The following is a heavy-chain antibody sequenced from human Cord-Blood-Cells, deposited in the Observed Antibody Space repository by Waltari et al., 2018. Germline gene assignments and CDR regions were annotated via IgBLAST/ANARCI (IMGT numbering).Heavy chain of an antibody. CDR1: GGSISSYY. CDR3: ARESGPLDY. J-gene: IGHJ4*02. CDR2: IYYSGST. Sequence: QVQLQESGPGLVKPSATLSLTCTVSGGSISSYYWSWIRQPPGKGLEWIGYIYYSGSTNYNPSLKSRVTISVDTSKNQFSLKLSSVTAADTAVYYCARESGPLDYWGQGTLVTVSS. V-gene: IGHV4-59*01.